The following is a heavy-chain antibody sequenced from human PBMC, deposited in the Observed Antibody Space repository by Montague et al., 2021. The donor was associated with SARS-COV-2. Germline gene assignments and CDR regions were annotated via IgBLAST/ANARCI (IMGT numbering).Heavy chain of an antibody. V-gene: IGHV4-34*01. J-gene: IGHJ6*02. CDR2: INHSGST. D-gene: IGHD2-15*01. CDR1: GESVSGYY. Sequence: SETLSLTCAVYGESVSGYYWSWIRQPPGKGLEWIGEINHSGSTDYNPSLKSRVTISVHTSRNQFSLDLSSVTAADTAVYYCARFLGFCSGANCYSSGMDVWGQGTTVTVSS. CDR3: ARFLGFCSGANCYSSGMDV.